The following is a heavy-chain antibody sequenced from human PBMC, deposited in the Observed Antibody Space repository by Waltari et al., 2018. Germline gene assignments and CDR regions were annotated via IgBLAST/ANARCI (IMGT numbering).Heavy chain of an antibody. CDR2: ISSDGSGK. V-gene: IGHV3-30*18. CDR3: AKAGGIHNYPLDP. Sequence: QVEEFGGGVVQPGGSLRLYRVAPGYSCHNYGLHLVRQAPGKGLEWLAVISSDGSGKYYADSVKGRFTMSRDNSKNTVYLQMNSLRPEDTAVYYCAKAGGIHNYPLDPWGQGTLVTVSS. J-gene: IGHJ5*02. D-gene: IGHD1-26*01. CDR1: GYSCHNYG.